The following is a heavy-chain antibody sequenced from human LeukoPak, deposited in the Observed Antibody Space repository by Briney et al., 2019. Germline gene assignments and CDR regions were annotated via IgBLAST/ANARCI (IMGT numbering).Heavy chain of an antibody. V-gene: IGHV3-33*08. CDR1: GFTFSSYG. D-gene: IGHD6-19*01. CDR2: IWYDGSNK. CDR3: ARSHRQWPFDY. Sequence: GGSLRLSCAASGFTFSSYGMHWVRQAPGKGLEWVAVIWYDGSNKYYADSVKGRFTISGDNSKNTLYLQMNSLRAEDTAVYYCARSHRQWPFDYWGQGTLVTVSS. J-gene: IGHJ4*02.